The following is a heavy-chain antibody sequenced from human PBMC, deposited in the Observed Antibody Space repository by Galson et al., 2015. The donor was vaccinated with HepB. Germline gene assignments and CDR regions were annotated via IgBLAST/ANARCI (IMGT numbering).Heavy chain of an antibody. CDR2: VFPGDSDT. CDR3: AAGSEEVPDAFDL. D-gene: IGHD3-10*01. V-gene: IGHV5-51*01. J-gene: IGHJ3*01. Sequence: QSGAEVKKPGESLRISCKGSGYNFANFWVGWVRQMSGKGLEWMGIVFPGDSDTRYSPSFQGQVTISADKSISTAYLQWSSLEASDTAMYYCAAGSEEVPDAFDLWGQGTMVTVSS. CDR1: GYNFANFW.